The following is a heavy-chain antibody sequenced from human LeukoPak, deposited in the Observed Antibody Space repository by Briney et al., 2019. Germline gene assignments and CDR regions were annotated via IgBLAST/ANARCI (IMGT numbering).Heavy chain of an antibody. CDR2: INPNSGGT. Sequence: ASVKVSCKASGYTFTGYYMHWVRQAPGQGLEWMGWINPNSGGTNYAQKFQGRVSMTRDTSISTAYMELSRLRSDDTAVYYCARDRGRCSGGSCYSTTHPNWFDPWGQGTLVTVSS. J-gene: IGHJ5*02. V-gene: IGHV1-2*02. D-gene: IGHD2-15*01. CDR1: GYTFTGYY. CDR3: ARDRGRCSGGSCYSTTHPNWFDP.